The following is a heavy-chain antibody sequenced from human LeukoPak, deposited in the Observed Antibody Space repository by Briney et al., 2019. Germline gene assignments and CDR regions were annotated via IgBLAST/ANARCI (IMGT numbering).Heavy chain of an antibody. Sequence: GGSLRLSCVASGFSFNNYRMTWVRQAPGKGLMWVSRIEGDGNRITYADSVKGRFTISRDNAKNTLYLQMNSLRAEDTAVYYCTRDWRNLGYDYWGQGTLVTVSS. CDR3: TRDWRNLGYDY. V-gene: IGHV3-74*01. D-gene: IGHD5-12*01. CDR1: GFSFNNYR. J-gene: IGHJ4*02. CDR2: IEGDGNRI.